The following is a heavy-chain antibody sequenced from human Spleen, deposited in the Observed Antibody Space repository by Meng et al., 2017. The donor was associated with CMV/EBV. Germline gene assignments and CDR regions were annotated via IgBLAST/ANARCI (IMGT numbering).Heavy chain of an antibody. Sequence: QVQTSGPGLVKPSVTLSLPCRVSGGSISSFYWSWIRQPAGKGLEWIGRIYTSGSNNYNPSLKSRVTMSVDTSKNQISLRLRSVTAADTAVYYCATGSGDFDHWGQGTLVTVSS. CDR3: ATGSGDFDH. J-gene: IGHJ4*02. CDR1: GGSISSFY. V-gene: IGHV4-4*07. D-gene: IGHD1-26*01. CDR2: IYTSGSN.